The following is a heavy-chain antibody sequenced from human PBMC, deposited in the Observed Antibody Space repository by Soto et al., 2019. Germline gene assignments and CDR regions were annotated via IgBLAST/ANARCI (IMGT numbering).Heavy chain of an antibody. V-gene: IGHV4-31*03. CDR2: IYYSGST. CDR1: GGSTSSGGYY. J-gene: IGHJ4*02. CDR3: ARAGTYYYDSSGYWTGLY. Sequence: SETLSLTCTVSGGSTSSGGYYWSWIRQHPGKGLEWIGYIYYSGSTYYNPSLKSRVTISVDTSKNQFSLKLSSVTAADTAVYYCARAGTYYYDSSGYWTGLYWGQGTLVTVSS. D-gene: IGHD3-22*01.